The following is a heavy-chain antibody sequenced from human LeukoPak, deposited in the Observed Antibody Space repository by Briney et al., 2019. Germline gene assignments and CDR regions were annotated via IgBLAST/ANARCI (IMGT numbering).Heavy chain of an antibody. CDR1: GFPFSSYA. V-gene: IGHV3-23*03. CDR3: ARDAPQVPAAGVLAS. J-gene: IGHJ5*02. D-gene: IGHD6-13*01. Sequence: GGSLRLSCAASGFPFSSYAMSWVRQAPGKGLEWVSVMYSRGDTYYANSVKGRFTFSRDISKNTLHLQMNGLRTEDTAMYYCARDAPQVPAAGVLASWGQGSLVIVSS. CDR2: MYSRGDT.